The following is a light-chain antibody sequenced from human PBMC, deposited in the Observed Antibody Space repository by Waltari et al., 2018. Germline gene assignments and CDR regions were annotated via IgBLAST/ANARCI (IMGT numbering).Light chain of an antibody. CDR2: GAS. Sequence: EIVLTQSPGTLSLSPGERATLPCRASQSISSTYLAWYQQKPGQAPRLLIYGASRRATGIPDRFSGSGSGTDFTLSISRLEPEDFAVYYCQQGGGPLRFTFGQGTKLEIK. CDR1: QSISSTY. V-gene: IGKV3-20*01. CDR3: QQGGGPLRFT. J-gene: IGKJ2*01.